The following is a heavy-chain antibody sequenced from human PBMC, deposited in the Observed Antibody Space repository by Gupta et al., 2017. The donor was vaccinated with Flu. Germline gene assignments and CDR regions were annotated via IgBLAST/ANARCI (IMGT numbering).Heavy chain of an antibody. V-gene: IGHV3-53*01. CDR1: VRNDY. CDR3: ARAPQDFWSGYYLH. CDR2: IDSDGDT. D-gene: IGHD3-3*01. J-gene: IGHJ4*02. Sequence: VRNDYMNWVRQAPGKEPEWVAVIDSDGDTYYADSVQGRFTISRDNSKNTIYLQMDSLRAEDTAVYYCARAPQDFWSGYYLHWGQGTLLTVSS.